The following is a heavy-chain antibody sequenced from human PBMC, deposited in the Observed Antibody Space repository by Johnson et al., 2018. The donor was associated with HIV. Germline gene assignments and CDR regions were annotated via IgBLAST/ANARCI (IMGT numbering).Heavy chain of an antibody. V-gene: IGHV3-74*02. Sequence: EVQLVESGGGLVKPGGSLRLSCAASGFTFSNAWMSWVRQAPGKGLEWVGRINTDGSATTYADSVRGRFTISRDNAKNTLYLQMNSLRAEDTAVYYCVRRPFGVAPGADTFDIWGQGTMVTVSS. CDR2: INTDGSAT. D-gene: IGHD3-10*01. J-gene: IGHJ3*02. CDR3: VRRPFGVAPGADTFDI. CDR1: GFTFSNAW.